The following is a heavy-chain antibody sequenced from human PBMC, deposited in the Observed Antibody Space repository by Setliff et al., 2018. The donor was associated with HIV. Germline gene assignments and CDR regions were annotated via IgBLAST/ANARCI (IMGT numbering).Heavy chain of an antibody. CDR1: GGSISSYY. V-gene: IGHV4-59*12. J-gene: IGHJ4*02. D-gene: IGHD1-1*01. Sequence: SETLSLTCTVSGGSISSYYWSWIRQPPGKGLEWIGYIYYSGSTNYNPSLKSRVTISVDTSKNQFSLKLGSVTAADTAVYYCAQLGMVDDFDYWGQGTLVTVSS. CDR3: AQLGMVDDFDY. CDR2: IYYSGST.